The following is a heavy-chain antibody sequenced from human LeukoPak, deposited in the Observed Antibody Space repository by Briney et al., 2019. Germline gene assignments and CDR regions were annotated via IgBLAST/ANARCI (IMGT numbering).Heavy chain of an antibody. Sequence: PSETLSLTCTVSGGSISSHYWSWIRQPPGKGLEWIGYIYYSGSTNYNSSLKSRVTISVDTSKNQFSLKLSSVTAADTAVYYCARTHSSSWENWFDPWGQGTLVTVSS. CDR3: ARTHSSSWENWFDP. D-gene: IGHD6-13*01. V-gene: IGHV4-59*11. J-gene: IGHJ5*02. CDR1: GGSISSHY. CDR2: IYYSGST.